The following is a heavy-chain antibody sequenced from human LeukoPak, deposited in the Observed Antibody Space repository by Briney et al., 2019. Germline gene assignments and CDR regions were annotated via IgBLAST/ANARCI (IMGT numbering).Heavy chain of an antibody. Sequence: PGGSLRLSCAASGFTFSSYEMNWVGQAPGKGLEWVSYISSSGSTIYYADSVKGRFTISRDNAKNSLYLQMNSLRAEDTAVYYCAREDYGDYSGSWFDPWGQGTLVTVSS. J-gene: IGHJ5*02. CDR3: AREDYGDYSGSWFDP. V-gene: IGHV3-48*03. D-gene: IGHD4-17*01. CDR2: ISSSGSTI. CDR1: GFTFSSYE.